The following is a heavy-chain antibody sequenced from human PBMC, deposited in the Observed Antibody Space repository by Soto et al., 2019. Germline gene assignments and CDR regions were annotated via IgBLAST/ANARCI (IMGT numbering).Heavy chain of an antibody. D-gene: IGHD1-26*01. V-gene: IGHV1-69*13. J-gene: IGHJ3*02. CDR3: VRDLGGSYYKLVGAFEI. CDR2: IIPIFGTA. Sequence: SVKVSCKASGGTFSSYAINWVRQAPGRGLEWMGGIIPIFGTANYAQTFQGRVSITADESTSTAYVELSSLISEDTAVYYCVRDLGGSYYKLVGAFEIWGHGTMVTVSS. CDR1: GGTFSSYA.